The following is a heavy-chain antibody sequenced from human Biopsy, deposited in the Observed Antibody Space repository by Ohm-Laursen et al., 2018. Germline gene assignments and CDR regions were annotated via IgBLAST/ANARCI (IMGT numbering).Heavy chain of an antibody. V-gene: IGHV1-69*01. Sequence: SSVKVSCKPSGGTFTNYAISWVRQAPGQGLEWMGGIIPIFGTANYAQKFQGRVTITADESTSTAYMELSSLRSDNTAVYYCARDALGGGSYRFFYWGQGSLVTVSS. CDR1: GGTFTNYA. CDR2: IIPIFGTA. D-gene: IGHD1-26*01. J-gene: IGHJ4*02. CDR3: ARDALGGGSYRFFY.